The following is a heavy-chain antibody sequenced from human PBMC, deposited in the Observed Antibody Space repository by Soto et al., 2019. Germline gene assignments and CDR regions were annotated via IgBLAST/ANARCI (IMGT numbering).Heavy chain of an antibody. V-gene: IGHV1-69*13. CDR1: GGTFSSYA. J-gene: IGHJ4*02. D-gene: IGHD3-22*01. CDR3: ARDQSNYYDSSGYYRTFDY. CDR2: IIPIFGTA. Sequence: GASVKVSCKASGGTFSSYAISWVRQAPGQGLEWMGGIIPIFGTANYAQKFQGRVTITADESTSTACMELSSLRSEDTAVYYCARDQSNYYDSSGYYRTFDYWGQGTLVTVSS.